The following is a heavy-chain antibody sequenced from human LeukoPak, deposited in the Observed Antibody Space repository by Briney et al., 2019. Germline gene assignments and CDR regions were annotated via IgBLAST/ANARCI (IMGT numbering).Heavy chain of an antibody. D-gene: IGHD4-11*01. Sequence: PGGSLRLSCAASGFIFSSYGMHWVRQTPGKGLEWVAFIRYDGDNKYYAESVKGRFTISRDNSMGTLNLQMNSLRDEDTAIYYCVKLSGGGYSNHNWFDPWGQGTLVIVSS. J-gene: IGHJ5*02. CDR1: GFIFSSYG. CDR3: VKLSGGGYSNHNWFDP. V-gene: IGHV3-30*02. CDR2: IRYDGDNK.